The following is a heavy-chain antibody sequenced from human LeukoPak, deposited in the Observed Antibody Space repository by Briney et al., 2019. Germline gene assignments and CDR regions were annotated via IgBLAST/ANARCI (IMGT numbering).Heavy chain of an antibody. CDR1: GFTFGSYS. V-gene: IGHV3-48*04. CDR2: ISSSSSTI. D-gene: IGHD6-13*01. CDR3: ARGDTSSWHDYFDY. Sequence: GGSLRLSCAASGFTFGSYSMNWVRQAPGKGLEWVSFISSSSSTIYYADSVKGRFTISRDNAKDSLYLQMNSLRAEDTAVYYCARGDTSSWHDYFDYWGQGTLVTVSS. J-gene: IGHJ4*02.